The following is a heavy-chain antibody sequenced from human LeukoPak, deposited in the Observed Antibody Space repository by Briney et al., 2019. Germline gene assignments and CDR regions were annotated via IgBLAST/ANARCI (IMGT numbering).Heavy chain of an antibody. CDR3: AGFSKRDGYNRNFDY. CDR2: IYSGGST. V-gene: IGHV3-66*02. CDR1: GFTVSSNY. D-gene: IGHD5-24*01. Sequence: GASLRLSCAASGFTVSSNYMSWVRQAPGKGLEWVSVIYSGGSTYYADSVKGRFTISRDNSKNTLYLQMNSLRAEDTAVYYCAGFSKRDGYNRNFDYWGQGTLVTVSS. J-gene: IGHJ4*02.